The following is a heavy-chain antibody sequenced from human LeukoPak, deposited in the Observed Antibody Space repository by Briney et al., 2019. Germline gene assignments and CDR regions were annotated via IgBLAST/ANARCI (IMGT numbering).Heavy chain of an antibody. V-gene: IGHV4-39*07. CDR2: IYYSGST. D-gene: IGHD3-3*01. CDR1: GGSISSSYSY. Sequence: SETLSLTCTVSGGSISSSYSYWGWIRQPPGKGLERIGNIYYSGSTYYSPSLTSRVTVSVDTSENQFSLKLSSVTAADTAVYYCARGDENFPFDYWGQGTLVTVSS. J-gene: IGHJ4*02. CDR3: ARGDENFPFDY.